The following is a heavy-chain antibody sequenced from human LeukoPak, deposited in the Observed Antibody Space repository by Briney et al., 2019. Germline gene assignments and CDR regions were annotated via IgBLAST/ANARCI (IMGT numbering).Heavy chain of an antibody. CDR1: GASISSYY. Sequence: SETLSLTCTVSGASISSYYYNWIRQPPGKGPEWIGYIYNSGTTNYNPSLKSRVTISLDRSKNQFSLKLRSVTAADTAVYYCARDRYYYGSGSYSGFDFWGQGTMVTVSS. CDR2: IYNSGTT. D-gene: IGHD3-10*01. CDR3: ARDRYYYGSGSYSGFDF. V-gene: IGHV4-59*01. J-gene: IGHJ3*01.